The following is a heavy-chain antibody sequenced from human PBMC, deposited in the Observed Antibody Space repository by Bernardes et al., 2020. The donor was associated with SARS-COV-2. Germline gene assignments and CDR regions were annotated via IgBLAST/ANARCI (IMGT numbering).Heavy chain of an antibody. D-gene: IGHD6-13*01. CDR2: IYYSGIT. J-gene: IGHJ4*02. Sequence: SETLSLTCTVSGGSISSNSSYWGWLPQPPGKGLDWIGSIYYSGITYYNPSRKSRATISGDTSKNQFSLKLSSVTAADTAVYYCARQVRQQLVRHQFDNWGQGTLVTVSS. V-gene: IGHV4-39*01. CDR3: ARQVRQQLVRHQFDN. CDR1: GGSISSNSSY.